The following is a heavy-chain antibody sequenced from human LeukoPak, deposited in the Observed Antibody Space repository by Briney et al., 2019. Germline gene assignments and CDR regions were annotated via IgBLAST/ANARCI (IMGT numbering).Heavy chain of an antibody. J-gene: IGHJ6*03. CDR2: INPSGST. CDR3: ARGRHDITMIVVVMTSVSYYLDV. Sequence: SETLSLTCAVYGGSLSGYHWTWIRQSPGKGLEWIGDINPSGSTYYNPSLKSRLTISVDTSKNQFSLKLRFVTAADTAVYYCARGRHDITMIVVVMTSVSYYLDVWGKGTTVTVS. CDR1: GGSLSGYH. D-gene: IGHD3-22*01. V-gene: IGHV4-34*01.